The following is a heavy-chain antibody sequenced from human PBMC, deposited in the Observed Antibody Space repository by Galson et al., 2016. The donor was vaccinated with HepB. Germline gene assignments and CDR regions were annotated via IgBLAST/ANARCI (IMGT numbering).Heavy chain of an antibody. CDR1: GFSFSSYA. Sequence: SLRLSCAASGFSFSSYAVHWVRQAPGKGLEWVAVISYDGSRKDYADSVKGRFTISRDNSKSTLNLQMNSLRPEDSAVYYCARVRYDLRDYYHYYGMDVWGRGTTVTVSS. CDR2: ISYDGSRK. J-gene: IGHJ6*02. D-gene: IGHD3-3*01. CDR3: ARVRYDLRDYYHYYGMDV. V-gene: IGHV3-30*04.